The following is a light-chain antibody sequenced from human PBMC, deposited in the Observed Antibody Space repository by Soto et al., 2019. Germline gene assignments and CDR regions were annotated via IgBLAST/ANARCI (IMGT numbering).Light chain of an antibody. CDR2: GAS. CDR1: QSVRTR. CDR3: QQYDTWPRTT. Sequence: EIVMTQSPATMSVSPGEGATLSCRASQSVRTRLAWYQQKPGQAPRLLILGASTRATGIPDRFSGTGSGTEFTLTIRRLQSEDFAVYHCQQYDTWPRTTFGQGTRLEIK. J-gene: IGKJ5*01. V-gene: IGKV3-15*01.